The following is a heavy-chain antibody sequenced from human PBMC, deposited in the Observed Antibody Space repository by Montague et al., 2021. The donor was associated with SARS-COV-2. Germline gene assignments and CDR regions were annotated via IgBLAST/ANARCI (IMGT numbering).Heavy chain of an antibody. CDR1: GGSISSGSYY. V-gene: IGHV4-61*02. Sequence: TLSLTCTVSGGSISSGSYYWNWIRQPAGKGLKWIGRIYTSGSTNYNPSLKSRVTISVDTSKNQFSLKLSSVTAADTAVYYCARESLHLTGYYNDYFDYWGQGTLVTASS. J-gene: IGHJ4*02. CDR3: ARESLHLTGYYNDYFDY. CDR2: IYTSGST. D-gene: IGHD3-9*01.